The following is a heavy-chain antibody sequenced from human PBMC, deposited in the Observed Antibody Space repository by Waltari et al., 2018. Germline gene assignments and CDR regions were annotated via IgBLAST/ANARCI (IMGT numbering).Heavy chain of an antibody. CDR3: AKVPNYYGSGSYYHKKEYFQH. CDR2: IYSGGST. J-gene: IGHJ1*01. CDR1: GFTFSSYA. V-gene: IGHV3-23*03. Sequence: EVQLLESGGGLVQPGGSLRLSCAASGFTFSSYAMSWVRQAPGKGLEWVSVIYSGGSTYYADSVKGRFTISRDNSKNTLYLQMNSLRAEDTAVYYCAKVPNYYGSGSYYHKKEYFQHWGQGTLVTVSS. D-gene: IGHD3-10*01.